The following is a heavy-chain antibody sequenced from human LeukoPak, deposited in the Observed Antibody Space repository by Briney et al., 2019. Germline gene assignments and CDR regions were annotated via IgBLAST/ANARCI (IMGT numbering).Heavy chain of an antibody. V-gene: IGHV1-18*01. CDR3: ARDAVVSPYWYFDL. Sequence: ASVKVSCKASGYTFTSYDINWVRQATGQGLEWMGWISAYNGNTNYAQKLQGRVTMTTDTSTSTAYMELRSLRSDDTAVYYCARDAVVSPYWYFDLWGRGTLVTVSS. CDR2: ISAYNGNT. J-gene: IGHJ2*01. CDR1: GYTFTSYD. D-gene: IGHD4-23*01.